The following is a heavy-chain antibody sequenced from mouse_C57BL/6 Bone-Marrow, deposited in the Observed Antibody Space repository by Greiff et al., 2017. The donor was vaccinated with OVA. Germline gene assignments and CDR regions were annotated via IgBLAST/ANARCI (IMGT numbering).Heavy chain of an antibody. D-gene: IGHD2-13*01. CDR1: GYTFTSYG. J-gene: IGHJ2*01. Sequence: VQLQQSGAELVRPGASVKLSCKASGYTFTSYGISWVKQRIGQGLEWIGEIYPRSGNTYYNEKFKGKATLTADKSSSTAYMELRSLTSEDSAVYFCARLTTFEAWGKGTTLTVSS. V-gene: IGHV1-81*01. CDR2: IYPRSGNT. CDR3: ARLTTFEA.